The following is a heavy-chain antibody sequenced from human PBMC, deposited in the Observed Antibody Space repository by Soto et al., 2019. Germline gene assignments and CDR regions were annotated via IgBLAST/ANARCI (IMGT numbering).Heavy chain of an antibody. V-gene: IGHV3-33*01. D-gene: IGHD2-21*02. CDR3: ARGWYCGGDCYEWYFDL. Sequence: QVQLVESGGGVVQPGRSLRLSCAASGFTFSSYGMHWVRQAPGTGLEWVAVIWYDGSNKYYADPVKGRFTISRDNSKNTLYLQMNSLRAEDTAVYYCARGWYCGGDCYEWYFDLWGRGTLVTVSS. J-gene: IGHJ2*01. CDR1: GFTFSSYG. CDR2: IWYDGSNK.